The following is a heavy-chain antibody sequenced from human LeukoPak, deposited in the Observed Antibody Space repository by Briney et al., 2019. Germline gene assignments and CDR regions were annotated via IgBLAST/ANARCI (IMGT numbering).Heavy chain of an antibody. D-gene: IGHD3-3*01. Sequence: GGSLRLSCAASGFTFSSYGMHWVRHAPGKGLEWVAVISYDGSNKYYADSVKGRFTISRDNSKNTLYLQMNSLRAEDTAVYYCAKERYDFWSGPIPTPFDYWGQGTPATVSS. CDR1: GFTFSSYG. V-gene: IGHV3-30*18. J-gene: IGHJ4*02. CDR2: ISYDGSNK. CDR3: AKERYDFWSGPIPTPFDY.